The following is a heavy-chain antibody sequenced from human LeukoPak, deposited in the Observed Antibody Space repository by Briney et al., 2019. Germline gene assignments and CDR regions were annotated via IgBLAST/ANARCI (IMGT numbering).Heavy chain of an antibody. V-gene: IGHV3-15*01. D-gene: IGHD3-3*01. J-gene: IGHJ6*03. CDR2: IKSKTDGGTT. CDR3: TTGGYDFWSGYYTEYYYYYMDV. Sequence: GGSLRLSCAASGFTFSNAWMSWVRQAPGKGLEWVGRIKSKTDGGTTDYAAPVKGRFTISRDDSKNTLYLQMNSLRTEDTAVYYCTTGGYDFWSGYYTEYYYYYMDVWGKGTTVTVSS. CDR1: GFTFSNAW.